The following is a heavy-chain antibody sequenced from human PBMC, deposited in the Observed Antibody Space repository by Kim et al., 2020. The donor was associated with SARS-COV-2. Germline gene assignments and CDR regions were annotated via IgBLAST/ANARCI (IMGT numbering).Heavy chain of an antibody. V-gene: IGHV4-34*01. CDR2: INHSGST. CDR3: ARGRYSSGWPRDYFDY. CDR1: GGSFSGYY. D-gene: IGHD6-19*01. J-gene: IGHJ4*02. Sequence: SETLSLTCAVYGGSFSGYYWSWIRQPPGKGLEWIGEINHSGSTNYNPSLKSRVTISVDTSKNQFSLKLSSVTAADTAVYYCARGRYSSGWPRDYFDYWGQGTLVTVSS.